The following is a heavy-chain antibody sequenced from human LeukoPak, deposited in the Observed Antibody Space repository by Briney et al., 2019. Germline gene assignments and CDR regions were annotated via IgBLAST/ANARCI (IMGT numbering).Heavy chain of an antibody. V-gene: IGHV1-69*05. J-gene: IGHJ4*02. CDR1: GGTFSSYA. Sequence: SVKVSCKASGGTFSSYAISWVRQAPGQGLEWMGGIIPIFGTANYAQKFQGRVTITTDESTSTAYMELSSLRSEDTAVYYCARDRGGRGYSYGRIDYWGQGTLVTVSS. CDR3: ARDRGGRGYSYGRIDY. CDR2: IIPIFGTA. D-gene: IGHD5-18*01.